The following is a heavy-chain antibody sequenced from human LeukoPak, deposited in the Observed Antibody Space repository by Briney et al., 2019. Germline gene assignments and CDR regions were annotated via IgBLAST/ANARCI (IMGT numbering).Heavy chain of an antibody. V-gene: IGHV3-23*01. CDR1: GFTFSSYA. Sequence: PGGSLRLSCAASGFTFSSYAMSWVRQAPGKGLEWVSAISGSGGSTYYADSVKGRFTISRDNSKNTLYLQMNSLRAEDTAVYYCAKDSKKYSYGHGTAYYFDYRGQGTLVTVSS. CDR2: ISGSGGST. D-gene: IGHD5-18*01. CDR3: AKDSKKYSYGHGTAYYFDY. J-gene: IGHJ4*02.